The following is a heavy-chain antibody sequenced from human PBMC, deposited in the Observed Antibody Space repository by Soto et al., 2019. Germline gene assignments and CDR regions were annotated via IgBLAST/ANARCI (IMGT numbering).Heavy chain of an antibody. CDR1: GDSVSSNSAA. CDR2: TYYRSKWYN. D-gene: IGHD1-1*01. Sequence: SETLSLTCAISGDSVSSNSAAWNWIRQSPSRGLEWLGRTYYRSKWYNDYAVSVKSRITINPDTSKNQFSLQLNSVTPEDTAVYYCARGPSAGPPYNWNDIAPGNYYYYGMDVWGQGTTVTVSS. V-gene: IGHV6-1*01. J-gene: IGHJ6*02. CDR3: ARGPSAGPPYNWNDIAPGNYYYYGMDV.